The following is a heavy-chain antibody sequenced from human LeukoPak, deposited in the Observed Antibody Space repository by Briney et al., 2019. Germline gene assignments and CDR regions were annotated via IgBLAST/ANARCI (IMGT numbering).Heavy chain of an antibody. CDR3: ARDHSHSTGWRGQLCIDP. Sequence: SETLSLTCAVYGGSFSGYYWSWIRQPPGKGLEWIGEINHSGSTNYNPSLKSRVTMSVDTSKNQFSLVLSPVTAADTAVYYCARDHSHSTGWRGQLCIDPWGPGTLVTVSS. D-gene: IGHD6-19*01. J-gene: IGHJ5*02. CDR2: INHSGST. CDR1: GGSFSGYY. V-gene: IGHV4-34*01.